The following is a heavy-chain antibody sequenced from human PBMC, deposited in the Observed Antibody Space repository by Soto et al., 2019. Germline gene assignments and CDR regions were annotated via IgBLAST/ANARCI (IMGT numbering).Heavy chain of an antibody. D-gene: IGHD5-12*01. CDR2: FSLGGART. Sequence: GGSLRLSCAASGFTFGSYAMHWVRQAPGKGLEWVSTFSLGGARTFYADSVEGRFTVSADSSKDTLYLQMSSLRGDDTAVYFCTAGGAYDSVFYYYYMDVWGKGTTVTLSS. V-gene: IGHV3-23*01. CDR3: TAGGAYDSVFYYYYMDV. CDR1: GFTFGSYA. J-gene: IGHJ6*03.